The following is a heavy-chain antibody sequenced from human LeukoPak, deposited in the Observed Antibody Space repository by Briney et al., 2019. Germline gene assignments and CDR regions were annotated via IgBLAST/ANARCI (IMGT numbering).Heavy chain of an antibody. J-gene: IGHJ5*02. CDR2: IDDDGAGT. V-gene: IGHV3-74*01. D-gene: IGHD5-12*01. CDR1: GFPFRGYW. CDR3: ARSASGYDS. Sequence: PGGSLRLSCAASGFPFRGYWMHWVRQAPGKGLVWVSRIDDDGAGTSYADSVKGRFTISRDNAKNTLYLQMNSLRVEDTAVYYCARSASGYDSWGQGTLVTVSS.